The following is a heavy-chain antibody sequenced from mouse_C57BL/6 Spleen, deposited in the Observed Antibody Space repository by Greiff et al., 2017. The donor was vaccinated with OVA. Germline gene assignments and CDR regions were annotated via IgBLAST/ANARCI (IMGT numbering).Heavy chain of an antibody. V-gene: IGHV1-82*01. CDR1: GYAFSSSW. J-gene: IGHJ3*01. CDR3: ARKDDGYFAY. CDR2: IYPGDGDT. Sequence: QVQLKQSGPELVKPGASVKISCKASGYAFSSSWMNWVKQRPGKGLEWIGRIYPGDGDTNYNGKFKGKATLTADKSSSTAYMQLSSLTSEDSAVYFCARKDDGYFAYWGQGTLVTVSA. D-gene: IGHD2-3*01.